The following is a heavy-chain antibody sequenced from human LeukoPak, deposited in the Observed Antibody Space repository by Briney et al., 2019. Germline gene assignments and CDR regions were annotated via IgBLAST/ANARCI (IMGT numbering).Heavy chain of an antibody. CDR2: ISWNSDSI. CDR1: GFTFGDYA. Sequence: GRSLRLSCAASGFTFGDYAMHWVRQAPGKGLEWVSGISWNSDSIGYADSVKGRFTISRDNAKNSLYLQMNSLRAEDTALYYCAKRGGTLYSGYDWGSCDYWGQGTLVTVSS. D-gene: IGHD5-12*01. J-gene: IGHJ4*02. CDR3: AKRGGTLYSGYDWGSCDY. V-gene: IGHV3-9*01.